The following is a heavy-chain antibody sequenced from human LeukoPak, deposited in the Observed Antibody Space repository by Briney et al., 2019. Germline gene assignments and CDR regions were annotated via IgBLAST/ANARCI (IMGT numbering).Heavy chain of an antibody. CDR2: IYPGDSDT. J-gene: IGHJ4*02. Sequence: GESLKISCKGSGYSFSNHWIGWVRQMPGKGLEWMGVIYPGDSDTRYSPSFQGQVTMSVDKSIDTAFLQWSSLKASDSAIYYCARELFGSYGLLLSFDRWGPGTQVTVSS. CDR3: ARELFGSYGLLLSFDR. D-gene: IGHD3-16*01. V-gene: IGHV5-51*01. CDR1: GYSFSNHW.